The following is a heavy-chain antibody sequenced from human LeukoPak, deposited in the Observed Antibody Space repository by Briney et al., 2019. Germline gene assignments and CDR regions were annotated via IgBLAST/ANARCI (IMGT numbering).Heavy chain of an antibody. CDR1: GGSISSSSYY. CDR2: IYYSGST. CDR3: ARMLTIFGVVIDY. J-gene: IGHJ4*02. V-gene: IGHV4-39*07. D-gene: IGHD3-3*01. Sequence: PSETLSLTCTVSGGSISSSSYYWGWIRQPPGKGLEGIGSIYYSGSTYYNPSLKSRVTISVDTSKNQFSLKLSSVTAADTAVYYCARMLTIFGVVIDYWGQGTLVTVSS.